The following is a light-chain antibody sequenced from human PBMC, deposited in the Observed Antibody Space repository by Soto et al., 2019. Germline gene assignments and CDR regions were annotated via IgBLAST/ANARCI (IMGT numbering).Light chain of an antibody. V-gene: IGKV3-11*01. J-gene: IGKJ5*01. CDR3: QQRSNWPPSIT. Sequence: EVFLTQSPATLSLSPGERVTLSCRASQSVTTYLAWYQQKPGQPPRLLIYGASTRATGVPARFSGSGSGTDFSLTISSLEPEDFAIYYCQQRSNWPPSITFGQGTRLEIK. CDR1: QSVTTY. CDR2: GAS.